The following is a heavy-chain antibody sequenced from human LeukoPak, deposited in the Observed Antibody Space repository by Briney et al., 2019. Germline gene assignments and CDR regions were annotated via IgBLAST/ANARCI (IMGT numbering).Heavy chain of an antibody. Sequence: SETLSLTCAVYGGSFSGYYRSWIRQPPGKGLEWIGEINHSGSTNYNPSLKSRVTISVDTSKNQFSLKLSSVTAADTAVYYCARSNAREPWFDPWGQGTLVTVSS. CDR3: ARSNAREPWFDP. J-gene: IGHJ5*02. V-gene: IGHV4-34*01. D-gene: IGHD1-26*01. CDR1: GGSFSGYY. CDR2: INHSGST.